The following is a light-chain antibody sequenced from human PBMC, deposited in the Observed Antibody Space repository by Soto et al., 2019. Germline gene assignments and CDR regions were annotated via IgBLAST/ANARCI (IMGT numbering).Light chain of an antibody. J-gene: IGLJ2*01. Sequence: QSVLTQPPSVSAAPGQKVXISCSGGSYNIXNXXVSWYQQLPGTAPKRLIYDNNKRPSGIPDRFSGSKSGSSATLGISGLQTWDEADDHCGTLASSLRALVFVGGTKLTVL. CDR1: SYNIXNXX. CDR3: GTLASSLRALV. V-gene: IGLV1-51*01. CDR2: DNN.